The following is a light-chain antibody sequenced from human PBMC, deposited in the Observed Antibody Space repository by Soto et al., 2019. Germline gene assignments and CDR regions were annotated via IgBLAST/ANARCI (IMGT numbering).Light chain of an antibody. CDR1: QSISSW. CDR3: QQYNSYPWT. V-gene: IGKV1-5*01. J-gene: IGKJ1*01. Sequence: DIQMTQSPSTLSASVGDRVTITCRASQSISSWLAWYQQKPGKAPKLLIYDASSLESGVPSRFSGSGSGTECTLTLSSLQPDDCATYYCQQYNSYPWTFGQGTKVEIK. CDR2: DAS.